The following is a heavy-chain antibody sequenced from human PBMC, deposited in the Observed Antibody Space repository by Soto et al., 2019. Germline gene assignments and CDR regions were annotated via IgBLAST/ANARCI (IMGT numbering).Heavy chain of an antibody. CDR3: ARDRLMATGGTALHYFVFDV. CDR1: GGSIRSGGYY. V-gene: IGHV4-31*03. D-gene: IGHD2-8*01. CDR2: IYYSGNT. Sequence: PSETLSLTCTVSGGSIRSGGYYWSWVRQNPRRGLEWIGNIYYSGNTYYNPSLKSRLTISVDTSKNQFSLNLSSVTAADTAVYYCARDRLMATGGTALHYFVFDVWGQATLVTVSS. J-gene: IGHJ4*03.